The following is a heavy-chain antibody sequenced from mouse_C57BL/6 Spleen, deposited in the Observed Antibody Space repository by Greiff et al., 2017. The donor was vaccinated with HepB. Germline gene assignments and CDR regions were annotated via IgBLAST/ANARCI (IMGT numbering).Heavy chain of an antibody. CDR2: ISYSGST. V-gene: IGHV3-1*01. Sequence: EVQLQESGPGMVKPSQSLSLTCTVTGYSITSGYDWHWIRHFPGNKLEWMGYISYSGSTNYNPSLKSRISITHDTSKNHFFLKLNSVTTEDTATYYCARSPLWLDYAMDYWGQGTSVTVSS. CDR1: GYSITSGYD. J-gene: IGHJ4*01. CDR3: ARSPLWLDYAMDY. D-gene: IGHD2-2*01.